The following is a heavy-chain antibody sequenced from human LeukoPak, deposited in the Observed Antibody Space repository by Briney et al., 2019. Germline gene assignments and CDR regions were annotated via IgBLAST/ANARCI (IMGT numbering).Heavy chain of an antibody. CDR3: ARDSGSDY. CDR2: ISSSRSTI. D-gene: IGHD1-26*01. Sequence: GGSLRLSCAASGFTFSSYSMNWVRQAPGKGLEWVSYISSSRSTIYYADSVKGRFTISRDNAKNSLYLQMNSLRAEDTAVYYCARDSGSDYWGQGTLVTVSS. J-gene: IGHJ4*02. CDR1: GFTFSSYS. V-gene: IGHV3-48*01.